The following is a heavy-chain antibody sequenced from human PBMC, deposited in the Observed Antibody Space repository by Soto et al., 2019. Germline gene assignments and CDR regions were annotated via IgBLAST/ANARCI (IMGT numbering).Heavy chain of an antibody. J-gene: IGHJ4*02. V-gene: IGHV4-59*01. Sequence: SETLSLTCTVSAASFSKYYWTWIRQPPGKGLEWIGYIYFNGNTKYNPSLEGRLTISIDTSKKEFSLKLTSVTAADAAVYYCATVTFGGIVLAHWGQGTLVTVSS. CDR2: IYFNGNT. CDR1: AASFSKYY. D-gene: IGHD3-16*01. CDR3: ATVTFGGIVLAH.